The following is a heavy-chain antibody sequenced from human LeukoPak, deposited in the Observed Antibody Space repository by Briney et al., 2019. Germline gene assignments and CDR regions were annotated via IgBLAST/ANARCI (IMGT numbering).Heavy chain of an antibody. CDR1: GGSISSYY. CDR3: ARLETGMSD. Sequence: SETLSLTCTVSGGSISSYYWSWIRQPPGKGLEWIGYIYYSGSTNYNPPLKSRVTISVDTSKNQFSLKLSSVTAADTAVYYCARLETGMSDWGQGTLVTVSS. D-gene: IGHD1-1*01. J-gene: IGHJ4*02. CDR2: IYYSGST. V-gene: IGHV4-59*08.